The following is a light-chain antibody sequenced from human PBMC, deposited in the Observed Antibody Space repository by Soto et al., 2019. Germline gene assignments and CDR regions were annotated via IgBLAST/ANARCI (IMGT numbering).Light chain of an antibody. CDR3: QQYGSSLRT. CDR2: GAS. J-gene: IGKJ1*01. CDR1: QSVSSS. Sequence: EIVLTQSPGTLSLSPGERATLSCGASQSVSSSLAWYQQKPGQAPRLLIYGASSRATGIPDGFSGSGSGTDCTLTISRLETEDFAVYYCQQYGSSLRTFGQGTKVDIK. V-gene: IGKV3-20*01.